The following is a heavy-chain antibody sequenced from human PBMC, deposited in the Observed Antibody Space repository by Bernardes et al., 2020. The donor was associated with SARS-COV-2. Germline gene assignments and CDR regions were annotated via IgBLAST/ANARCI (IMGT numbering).Heavy chain of an antibody. CDR1: GFDFSDYW. Sequence: SLRLSCAGSGFDFSDYWMTWVRQAPGKGLEWVANIKRDGSETYYVDSVKGRFTISRDNAKNLVFLQMNSLRAEDTAVFYCARSAGMDVWGQGTKVTVSS. CDR2: IKRDGSET. CDR3: ARSAGMDV. V-gene: IGHV3-7*03. J-gene: IGHJ6*02.